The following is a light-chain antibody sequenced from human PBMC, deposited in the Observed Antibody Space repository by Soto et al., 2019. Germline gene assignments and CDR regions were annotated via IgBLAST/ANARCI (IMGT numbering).Light chain of an antibody. V-gene: IGKV2-30*01. Sequence: DVGLTQSPLSLPVTPGQPASIACRSSQSLVYSDGNTYLNWFQQRPGQSPRRLIYNVSKRDSGVPERFSGSGSGTYFTLQISRVEAEDVVVYYCMQGTHWPPLTFGQGTRLEIK. J-gene: IGKJ5*01. CDR1: QSLVYSDGNTY. CDR3: MQGTHWPPLT. CDR2: NVS.